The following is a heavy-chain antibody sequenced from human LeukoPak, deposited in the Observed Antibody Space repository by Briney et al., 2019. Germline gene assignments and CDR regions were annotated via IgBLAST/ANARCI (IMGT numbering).Heavy chain of an antibody. V-gene: IGHV4-39*01. CDR1: GGSISSSSYY. J-gene: IGHJ4*02. CDR2: IYYSGST. D-gene: IGHD5-12*01. CDR3: ASMVATIIPFDY. Sequence: PSETLSLTCTVSGGSISSSSYYWGWIRQPPGKGLEWIGSIYYSGSTYYNPSLKSRVTISVDTSKNQFSLKLSSVTAADTAAYYCASMVATIIPFDYWGQGTLVTVSS.